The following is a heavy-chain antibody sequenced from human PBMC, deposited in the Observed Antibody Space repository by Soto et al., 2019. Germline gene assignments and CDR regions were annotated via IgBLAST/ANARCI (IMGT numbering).Heavy chain of an antibody. CDR1: GFTFSSYS. J-gene: IGHJ4*02. CDR3: ARDRYPIHCDFWSGYYPSLHFDY. CDR2: ISSSSSTI. D-gene: IGHD3-3*01. V-gene: IGHV3-48*01. Sequence: GGSLRLSCAASGFTFSSYSMNWVRQAPGKGLEWVSYISSSSSTIYYADSVKGRFTISRDNAKNSLYLQMNSLRAEDTAVYYCARDRYPIHCDFWSGYYPSLHFDYWGQGTLVTVSS.